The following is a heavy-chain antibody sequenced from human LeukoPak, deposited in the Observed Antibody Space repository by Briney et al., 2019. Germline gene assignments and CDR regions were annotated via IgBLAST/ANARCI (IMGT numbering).Heavy chain of an antibody. CDR3: AREISMTVGGGAFDI. CDR1: GGSISSSDYY. V-gene: IGHV4-61*08. Sequence: SETLSLTCTVSGGSISSSDYYWSWIRQPPGKGLEWIGYIYHTGTTNYNPSLKSRVTISVDTSKNQFSLKLTSVTAADTAVYYCAREISMTVGGGAFDIWGQGTMVTVSS. J-gene: IGHJ3*02. CDR2: IYHTGTT. D-gene: IGHD3-22*01.